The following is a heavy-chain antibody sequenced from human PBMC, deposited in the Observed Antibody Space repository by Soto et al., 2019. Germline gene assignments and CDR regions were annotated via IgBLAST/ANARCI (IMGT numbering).Heavy chain of an antibody. Sequence: GGSLRLSCAASGFTFSSYWMHWVRQAPGKGLVWVSRINSDGSSTSYADSVKGRFTISRDNAKNTLYLQMNSLRAEDTAVYYWARDLFAIFGVVPYNWFDPWGQGTLVTVSS. CDR3: ARDLFAIFGVVPYNWFDP. D-gene: IGHD3-3*01. V-gene: IGHV3-74*01. CDR2: INSDGSST. J-gene: IGHJ5*02. CDR1: GFTFSSYW.